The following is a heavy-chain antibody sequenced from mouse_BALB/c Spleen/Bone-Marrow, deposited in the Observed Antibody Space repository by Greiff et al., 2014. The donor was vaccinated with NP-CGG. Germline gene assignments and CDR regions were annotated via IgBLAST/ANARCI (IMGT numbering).Heavy chain of an antibody. CDR3: ARDDYDYAMDY. CDR2: ISSGSSTI. J-gene: IGHJ4*01. Sequence: VQLKESGGGLVQPGGSRKLSCAASGFTFSSFRMHWVRQAPEKGLEWVAYISSGSSTIYYADTVKGRFTISRDNPKNTLFLQMTSLRSEDTAMYYCARDDYDYAMDYWGQGTSVTVSS. D-gene: IGHD2-4*01. V-gene: IGHV5-17*02. CDR1: GFTFSSFR.